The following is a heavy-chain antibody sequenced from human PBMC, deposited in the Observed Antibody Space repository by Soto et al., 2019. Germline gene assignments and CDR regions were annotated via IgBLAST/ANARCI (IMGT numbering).Heavy chain of an antibody. Sequence: GGSLRLSCAASGFSFSTFAMSWVRQAPGKGLEWVSGISGGGGMTDYSDPVKGRFTISRDNSENTLYLQMNSLRVEDTAVYYCAKDHDILTGYYSSYGYYFDNWGRGTLVTVSS. V-gene: IGHV3-23*01. J-gene: IGHJ4*02. CDR3: AKDHDILTGYYSSYGYYFDN. CDR1: GFSFSTFA. D-gene: IGHD3-9*01. CDR2: ISGGGGMT.